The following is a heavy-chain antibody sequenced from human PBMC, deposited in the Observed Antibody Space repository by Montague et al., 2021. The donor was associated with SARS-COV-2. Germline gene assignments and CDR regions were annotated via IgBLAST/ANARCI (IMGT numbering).Heavy chain of an antibody. D-gene: IGHD1-26*01. J-gene: IGHJ5*02. CDR2: YYSGST. CDR3: ARQGGSNYGWFDP. CDR1: GGSISSRY. Sequence: SETLSLTCTVSGGSISSRYWSWIRQPPGKGLEWIGYYYSGSTKYNPSLKSRVTISVDTSKNQFSVKVTSVTAADTAVYYCARQGGSNYGWFDPWGQGTLVTVSS. V-gene: IGHV4-59*08.